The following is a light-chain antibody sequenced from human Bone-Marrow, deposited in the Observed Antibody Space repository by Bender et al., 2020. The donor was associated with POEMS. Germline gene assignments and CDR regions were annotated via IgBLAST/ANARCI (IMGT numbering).Light chain of an antibody. V-gene: IGLV1-44*01. CDR2: NNS. J-gene: IGLJ3*02. CDR3: AAWDDSLNGWV. CDR1: SSKFGSYP. Sequence: QSVLTQPPSASGTPGQRVTISCSGSSSKFGSYPVNWYQQLPGAAPKLVIFNNSQRPSGVPDRFSCSNYGTSASLAISGLLSDDEADFYSAAWDDSLNGWVFGGGTKLTVL.